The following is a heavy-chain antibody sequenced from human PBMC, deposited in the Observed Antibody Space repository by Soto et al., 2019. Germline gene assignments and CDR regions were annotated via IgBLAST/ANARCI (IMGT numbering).Heavy chain of an antibody. V-gene: IGHV4-34*01. CDR1: GGSFSAYY. J-gene: IGHJ4*02. CDR3: ARVRWDQPWVFDY. CDR2: INPSGST. Sequence: QVQLQQWGAGVLKPSETLSLTCAVYGGSFSAYYWSWIRQPPGKGLESMGEINPSGSTNYNTSLTSRVTISVDSSKNQFSLKLTSVVDEDNAVYYCARVRWDQPWVFDYGGQGTLVTVSS. D-gene: IGHD1-26*01.